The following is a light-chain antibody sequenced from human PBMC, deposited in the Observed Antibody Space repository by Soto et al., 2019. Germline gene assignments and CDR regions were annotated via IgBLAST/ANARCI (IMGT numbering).Light chain of an antibody. CDR1: SSNIARNT. Sequence: QPVLTQPPSASGTPGQTVTISCSGSSSNIARNTESWYQEVPGTAPKLLIYNNNQRPSGVPDRFSASKSGTSASLVISGLQSEDEADYYCATWDDSLNGVVFGGGTKVTVL. CDR2: NNN. CDR3: ATWDDSLNGVV. V-gene: IGLV1-44*01. J-gene: IGLJ2*01.